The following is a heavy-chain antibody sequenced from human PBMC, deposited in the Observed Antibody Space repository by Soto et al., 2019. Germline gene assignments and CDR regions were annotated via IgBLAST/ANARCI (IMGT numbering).Heavy chain of an antibody. CDR3: ARVPIYYDSSGYYHYGTFDI. CDR1: DGSGNSGGYS. CDR2: IYHTGST. D-gene: IGHD3-22*01. V-gene: IGHV4-30-2*01. Sequence: PSETQPPTCAVSDGSGNSGGYSWSSIRQPPGQGLERIGYIYHTGSTYYNPSLMSRVTISLDRSNNHFSLELSSVTAADTAVYYCARVPIYYDSSGYYHYGTFDIWGQGTMVPVSS. J-gene: IGHJ3*02.